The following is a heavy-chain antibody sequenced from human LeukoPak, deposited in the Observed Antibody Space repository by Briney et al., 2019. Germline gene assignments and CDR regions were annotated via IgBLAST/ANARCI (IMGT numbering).Heavy chain of an antibody. D-gene: IGHD4-23*01. J-gene: IGHJ4*02. V-gene: IGHV4-30-4*08. CDR2: IYYSGST. CDR3: ARYDYGGSLFDY. CDR1: GGSISSGDYY. Sequence: PSQTMSLTCTVSGGSISSGDYYWSWIRQPPGKGLEWIGYIYYSGSTYYNPSLKSRVTISVDTSKNQFSLKLSSVTAADTAVYYCARYDYGGSLFDYWGQGTLVTVSS.